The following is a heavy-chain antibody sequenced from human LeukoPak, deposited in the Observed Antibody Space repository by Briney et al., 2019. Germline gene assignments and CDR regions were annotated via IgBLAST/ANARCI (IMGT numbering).Heavy chain of an antibody. CDR3: ARDHCSGGSCYPPCY. J-gene: IGHJ4*02. D-gene: IGHD2-15*01. Sequence: ASVKVSCKASGYTFTSYGISWVRQAPGQGLEWIEWISAYNGNTNYAQKLQGRVTMTTDTSTSTAYMELRSLRSDDTAVYYCARDHCSGGSCYPPCYWGQGTLVTVSS. CDR1: GYTFTSYG. CDR2: ISAYNGNT. V-gene: IGHV1-18*01.